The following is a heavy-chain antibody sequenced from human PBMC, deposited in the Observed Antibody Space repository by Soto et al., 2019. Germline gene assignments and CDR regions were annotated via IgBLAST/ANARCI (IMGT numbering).Heavy chain of an antibody. CDR1: GYSFTSYW. J-gene: IGHJ4*02. V-gene: IGHV5-10-1*01. CDR2: IDPSDSYT. D-gene: IGHD3-16*01. CDR3: ARVGTNDYVWGSSERLDY. Sequence: PGESLKISCKGSGYSFTSYWISWARQMPGKGLEWMGRIDPSDSYTNYSPSFQGHVTISADKSISTAYLQWSSLKASDTAMYYCARVGTNDYVWGSSERLDYWGQGTLVTVSS.